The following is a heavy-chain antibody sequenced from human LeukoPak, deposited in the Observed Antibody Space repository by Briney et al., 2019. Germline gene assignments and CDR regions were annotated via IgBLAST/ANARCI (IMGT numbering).Heavy chain of an antibody. CDR2: IYYSGST. CDR3: ARGVEMATFTDAFDI. J-gene: IGHJ3*02. CDR1: GGSFSGYY. V-gene: IGHV4-59*01. D-gene: IGHD5-24*01. Sequence: PSETLSLTCAVYGGSFSGYYWSWIRQPPGKGLEWIGYIYYSGSTNYNPSLKSRVTISVDTSKNQFSLKLSSVTAADTAVYYCARGVEMATFTDAFDIWGQGTMVTVSS.